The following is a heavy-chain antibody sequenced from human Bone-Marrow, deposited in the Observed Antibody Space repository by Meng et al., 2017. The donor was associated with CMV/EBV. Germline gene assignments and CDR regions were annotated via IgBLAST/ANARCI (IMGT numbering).Heavy chain of an antibody. V-gene: IGHV4-34*01. CDR2: INHSGST. CDR1: FFSGYY. Sequence: FFSGYYWSWIRQTPGKGLEWIGEINHSGSTNYNPSLKSRVTISVDTSKNQFSLKLSSVTAADTAVYYCARRGCSSTSCYRPYNWFDPWGQGTLVTVSS. J-gene: IGHJ5*02. CDR3: ARRGCSSTSCYRPYNWFDP. D-gene: IGHD2-2*02.